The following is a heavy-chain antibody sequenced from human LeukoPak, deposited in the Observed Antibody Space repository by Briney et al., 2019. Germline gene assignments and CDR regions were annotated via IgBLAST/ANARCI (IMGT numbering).Heavy chain of an antibody. V-gene: IGHV1-69*05. D-gene: IGHD5-24*01. CDR3: SRGERDGYKTFDY. CDR1: GGTFSSYA. Sequence: SVKVSCKASGGTFSSYAISWVRQAPGQGLEWMGGIIPIFGTANYAQKFQGRVTITTDESTSTAYMELSSLRSEDTAVYYCSRGERDGYKTFDYWGQGTLVTVSS. J-gene: IGHJ4*02. CDR2: IIPIFGTA.